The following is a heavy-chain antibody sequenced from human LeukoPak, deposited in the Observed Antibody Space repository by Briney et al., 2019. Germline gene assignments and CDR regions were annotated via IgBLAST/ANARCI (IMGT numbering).Heavy chain of an antibody. CDR2: ISGSGGNT. D-gene: IGHD3-22*01. Sequence: QPGWSLRLSCTTSGFTFADFAMHWVRQAPGKGLEWVSAISGSGGNTYYADSVKGRFTISRDNSKNTLFLQMNSLRAEDTAVYFCAKDFVYNYDSDAYYLFPYYFDYWGQGTLVTVSS. CDR3: AKDFVYNYDSDAYYLFPYYFDY. V-gene: IGHV3-23*01. J-gene: IGHJ4*02. CDR1: GFTFADFA.